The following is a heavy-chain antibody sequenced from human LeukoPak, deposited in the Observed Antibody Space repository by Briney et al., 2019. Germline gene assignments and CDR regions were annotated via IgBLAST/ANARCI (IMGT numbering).Heavy chain of an antibody. CDR2: INPSGGST. CDR3: ASVKGYSSSSAFDY. J-gene: IGHJ4*02. V-gene: IGHV1-46*01. D-gene: IGHD6-6*01. CDR1: GGTFSSYA. Sequence: GASVKVSCKASGGTFSSYAISWVRQAPGQGLEWMGIINPSGGSTNYAQKFQGRVTMTRDASTSTVYMELSSLRSEDTAVYYCASVKGYSSSSAFDYWGQGTLVTVSS.